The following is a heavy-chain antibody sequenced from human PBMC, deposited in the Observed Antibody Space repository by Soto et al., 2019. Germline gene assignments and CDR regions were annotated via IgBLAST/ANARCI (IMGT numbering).Heavy chain of an antibody. V-gene: IGHV1-18*01. J-gene: IGHJ6*02. D-gene: IGHD2-21*02. CDR3: ASSYCGGNCYSNFPLDYYYYGMTS. CDR1: GYTFTNYG. Sequence: QVQLVQSGAEVKKPGASVKVSCKASGYTFTNYGISWVRQAPGQGLEWMGWISAYNGNINYAQKLQGRVTMTTDTSTSTAYMELRSLRSDDTAMYSCASSYCGGNCYSNFPLDYYYYGMTSGAKGPRSPSP. CDR2: ISAYNGNI.